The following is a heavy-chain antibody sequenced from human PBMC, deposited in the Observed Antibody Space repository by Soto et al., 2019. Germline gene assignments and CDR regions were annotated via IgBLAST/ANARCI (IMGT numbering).Heavy chain of an antibody. V-gene: IGHV3-23*01. J-gene: IGHJ1*01. Sequence: PGGSLRLSCAASGFTCSSYAMSWVRQAPGKGLEWVSAISGSGGSTYYADSVKGRFTISRDNSKNTLYLQMNSLRAEDTAVYYCAKDRATVTPSRAGSFQHWGQGTLVTVSS. CDR2: ISGSGGST. CDR3: AKDRATVTPSRAGSFQH. D-gene: IGHD4-17*01. CDR1: GFTCSSYA.